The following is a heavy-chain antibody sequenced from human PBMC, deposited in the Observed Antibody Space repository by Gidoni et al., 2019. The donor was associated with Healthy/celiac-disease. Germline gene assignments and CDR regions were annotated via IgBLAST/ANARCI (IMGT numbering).Heavy chain of an antibody. D-gene: IGHD4-17*01. V-gene: IGHV4-39*01. CDR3: ASLVLPPPLTVTFNWFDP. Sequence: QLQLQESGPGMVKPSETLSLTCTVSGGPISTSSYYWGWIRQPPGTGLEWIGSIYYSGSTYYNPSLKSRVTISVDTAKNQFSLKLSSVTAADTAVYYCASLVLPPPLTVTFNWFDPWGQGTLVTVSS. CDR1: GGPISTSSYY. CDR2: IYYSGST. J-gene: IGHJ5*02.